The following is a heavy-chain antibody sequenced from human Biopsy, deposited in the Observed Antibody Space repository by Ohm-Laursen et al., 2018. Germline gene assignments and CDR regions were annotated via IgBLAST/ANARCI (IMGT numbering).Heavy chain of an antibody. CDR2: IYPNSGDT. V-gene: IGHV1-2*02. D-gene: IGHD3-3*01. J-gene: IGHJ4*02. CDR1: GDAFLGYY. CDR3: ARDLLEWSLPS. Sequence: GSSVKVSCKAFGDAFLGYYLHWVRQAPGQGLEWMGSIYPNSGDTDFAQKFQGRVSMTRDTSVSTAYLELSSLRSDDTAIYYCARDLLEWSLPSWGKGTLVTVSS.